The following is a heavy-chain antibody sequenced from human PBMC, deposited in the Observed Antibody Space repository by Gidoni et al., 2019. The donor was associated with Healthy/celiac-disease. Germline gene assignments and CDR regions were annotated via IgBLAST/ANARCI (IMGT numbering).Heavy chain of an antibody. V-gene: IGHV1-2*02. CDR3: ASSSSSFYYYYMDV. D-gene: IGHD6-13*01. J-gene: IGHJ6*03. Sequence: QVQLVQSGAEVKKPGASVTVACKASGYTFPGYYMQWVRQAPGQGREWMGWINPNSGGTNYAQKFQGRVTMTRDTSISTAYMGLSRLRSDDTAVYYCASSSSSFYYYYMDVWGKGTTVTVSS. CDR1: GYTFPGYY. CDR2: INPNSGGT.